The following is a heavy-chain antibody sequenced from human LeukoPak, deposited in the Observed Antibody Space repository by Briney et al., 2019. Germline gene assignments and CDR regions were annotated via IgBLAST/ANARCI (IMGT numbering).Heavy chain of an antibody. D-gene: IGHD3-10*02. V-gene: IGHV3-48*04. CDR2: ISSSGSTI. Sequence: GGTLRLSCAASGFTFSSEWMIWVRQAPGKGLEWVSYISSSGSTIYYADSVKGRFTISRDNAKNSLYLQMNSLRAEDTAVYYCAELGITMIGGVWGKGTTVTISS. CDR3: AELGITMIGGV. CDR1: GFTFSSEW. J-gene: IGHJ6*04.